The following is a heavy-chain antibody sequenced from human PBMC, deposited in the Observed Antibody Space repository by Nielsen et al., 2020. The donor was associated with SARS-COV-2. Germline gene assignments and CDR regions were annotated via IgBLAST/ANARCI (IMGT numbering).Heavy chain of an antibody. J-gene: IGHJ4*02. D-gene: IGHD3-22*01. CDR2: ISYDGSNK. CDR3: ARVWYYDSSGYWSAFDI. V-gene: IGHV3-30*04. Sequence: GGSLRLSCAASGFTFSSYAMHWVRQAPGKGLEWVAVISYDGSNKYYADSVKGRFTISRDNSKNTLYLQMNSLRAEDTAVYYCARVWYYDSSGYWSAFDIWGQGTLVTVSS. CDR1: GFTFSSYA.